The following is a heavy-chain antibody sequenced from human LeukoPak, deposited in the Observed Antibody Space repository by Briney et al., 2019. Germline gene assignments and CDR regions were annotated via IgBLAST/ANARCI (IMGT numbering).Heavy chain of an antibody. CDR1: GGSISSYY. CDR3: ARVSGTRTQDFDY. V-gene: IGHV4-59*01. J-gene: IGHJ4*02. D-gene: IGHD3/OR15-3a*01. Sequence: SETLSLTCTVSGGSISSYYWSWIRQPPGKGLEWIGYIYYSGSTNYNPSLKSRVTISVDTSKNQFSLKLSSVTAADTAVYYCARVSGTRTQDFDYWGQGTLVTVSS. CDR2: IYYSGST.